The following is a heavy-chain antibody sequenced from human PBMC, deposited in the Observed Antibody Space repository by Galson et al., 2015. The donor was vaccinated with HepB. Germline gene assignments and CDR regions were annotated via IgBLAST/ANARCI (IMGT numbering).Heavy chain of an antibody. CDR2: ISYDGSNK. CDR3: AKDRWDIVVAPDY. CDR1: GFTFSSYG. V-gene: IGHV3-30*18. Sequence: SLRLSCAASGFTFSSYGMHWVRQAPGKGLEWVAVISYDGSNKYYADSVKGRFTISRDNSKNTLYLQMNSLRAEDTAEYYCAKDRWDIVVAPDYWGQGTLVTVSS. J-gene: IGHJ4*02. D-gene: IGHD2-2*01.